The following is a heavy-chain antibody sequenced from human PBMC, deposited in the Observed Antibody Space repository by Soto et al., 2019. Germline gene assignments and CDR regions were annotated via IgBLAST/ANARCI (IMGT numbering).Heavy chain of an antibody. CDR2: ISGGGGST. CDR3: AKVSLGATTITDYYYYDLDV. V-gene: IGHV3-23*01. J-gene: IGHJ6*02. CDR1: GFTFSSSA. Sequence: PGGSLRLSCAASGFTFSSSARSWVRQAPGKGLEWVSAISGGGGSTYYADSVKGRVTISRDNSKNTLYLQMNSLRAEDTAVYYCAKVSLGATTITDYYYYDLDVWGQGTTVTVSS. D-gene: IGHD1-26*01.